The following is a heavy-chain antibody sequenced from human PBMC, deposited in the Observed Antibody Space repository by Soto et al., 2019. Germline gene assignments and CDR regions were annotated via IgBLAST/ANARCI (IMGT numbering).Heavy chain of an antibody. CDR3: ARGRIDFWSGHIDY. CDR1: GYTFTSYD. J-gene: IGHJ4*02. Sequence: ASVKLSCNASGYTFTSYDINLVRQATGQGLEWMGWMNPNSGNTGYAQKFQGRVTMTRNTSISTAYMELSSLRSEDTAVYYCARGRIDFWSGHIDYWGQGTLVTVSS. CDR2: MNPNSGNT. D-gene: IGHD3-3*01. V-gene: IGHV1-8*01.